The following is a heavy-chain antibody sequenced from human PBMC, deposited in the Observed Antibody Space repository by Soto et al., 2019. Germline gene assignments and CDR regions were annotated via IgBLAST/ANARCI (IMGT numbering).Heavy chain of an antibody. J-gene: IGHJ4*02. D-gene: IGHD5-12*01. V-gene: IGHV1-69*12. Sequence: QVQLVQSGAEVKKPESSVKVSCKAPEGTFSTYAISWVRQTPGQGLEWMGGIIPMFGTANYAQRFQDRVTITADESTNTVYMELSSLRSEDTAVYFCASGLQLWLRRINNGYSGWGQGTRVIVSS. CDR1: EGTFSTYA. CDR3: ASGLQLWLRRINNGYSG. CDR2: IIPMFGTA.